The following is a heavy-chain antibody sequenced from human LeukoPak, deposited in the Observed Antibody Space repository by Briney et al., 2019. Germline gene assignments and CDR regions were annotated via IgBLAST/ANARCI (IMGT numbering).Heavy chain of an antibody. CDR3: ARDSSGWYHWFDP. Sequence: GGSLRLSCAASGFTVSGKYMTWVRQAPGKGLEWVSVIYRGGNTYYADSVKGRFTISRDNARNSLYLQMNSLRAEDTAVYYCARDSSGWYHWFDPWGQGTLVTVSS. CDR1: GFTVSGKY. V-gene: IGHV3-53*01. CDR2: IYRGGNT. D-gene: IGHD6-19*01. J-gene: IGHJ5*02.